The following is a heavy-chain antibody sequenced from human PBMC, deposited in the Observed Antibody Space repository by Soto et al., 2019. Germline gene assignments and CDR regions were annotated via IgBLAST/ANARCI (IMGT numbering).Heavy chain of an antibody. D-gene: IGHD5-12*01. V-gene: IGHV4-61*01. CDR2: IYYSGST. CDR1: GVSVSSGSYY. Sequence: SETLSLTCTFSGVSVSSGSYYCSWIRQPPGKGLEWIGYIYYSGSTNYNPSLKSRVTISVDTSKNQFSLKLSSVTAADTAVYYCARQVEMATIVRFHPWGQGTLVTVSS. J-gene: IGHJ5*02. CDR3: ARQVEMATIVRFHP.